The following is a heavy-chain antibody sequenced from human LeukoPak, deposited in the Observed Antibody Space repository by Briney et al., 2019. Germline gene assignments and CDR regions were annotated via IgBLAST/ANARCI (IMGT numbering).Heavy chain of an antibody. J-gene: IGHJ4*02. V-gene: IGHV3-64*01. CDR2: ISSNGGST. D-gene: IGHD1-26*01. CDR1: GFTFSSYA. Sequence: GGSLRLSCAASGFTFSSYAMHWVRQAPGKGLEYVSAISSNGGSTYYANSVKGRFTISRDNSKNTLYLQMGSLRAEDMAVYYCARDRYSGSPVYCFDYWGQGTLVTVSS. CDR3: ARDRYSGSPVYCFDY.